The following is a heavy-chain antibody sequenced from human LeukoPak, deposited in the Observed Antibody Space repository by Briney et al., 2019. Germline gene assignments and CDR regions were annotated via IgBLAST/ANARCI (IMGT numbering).Heavy chain of an antibody. CDR3: ASSTYYYDSSGTRHWYFDL. J-gene: IGHJ2*01. D-gene: IGHD3-22*01. V-gene: IGHV3-48*01. Sequence: PGGSLRLSCAASGFTFSSYNMNWVRQAPGKGLEWVSYISISSTTIYYADSVKGRFTISRDNGKNSLSLQMNRLRAEDTAVYYCASSTYYYDSSGTRHWYFDLWGRGTLVTVSS. CDR1: GFTFSSYN. CDR2: ISISSTTI.